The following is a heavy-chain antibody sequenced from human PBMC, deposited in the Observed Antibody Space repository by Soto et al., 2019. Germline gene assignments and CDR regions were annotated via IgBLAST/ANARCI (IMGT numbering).Heavy chain of an antibody. D-gene: IGHD3-3*01. V-gene: IGHV1-8*01. CDR1: GYTFTSYD. Sequence: ASVKVSCKASGYTFTSYDINWVRQATGQGLGWMGWMNPNSGNTGYAQKFQGRVTMTRNTSISTAYMELSSLRSEDTAVYYCARGGRRITIFGVVPYSYMDVWGKGTTVTVSS. CDR3: ARGGRRITIFGVVPYSYMDV. CDR2: MNPNSGNT. J-gene: IGHJ6*03.